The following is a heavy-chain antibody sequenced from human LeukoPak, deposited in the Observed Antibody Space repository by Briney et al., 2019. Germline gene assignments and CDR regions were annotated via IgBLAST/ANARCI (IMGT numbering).Heavy chain of an antibody. Sequence: PSETLSLTCTVSGGSISSDYWSWIRQPPGKGLEWIGYIYYSGSTNYNPSLKSRVTISGDTSKNQFSLRLSSVTAADTAMYYCARSRGSHDYWSQGTLVTVSS. CDR2: IYYSGST. CDR3: ARSRGSHDY. D-gene: IGHD2-15*01. J-gene: IGHJ4*02. V-gene: IGHV4-59*01. CDR1: GGSISSDY.